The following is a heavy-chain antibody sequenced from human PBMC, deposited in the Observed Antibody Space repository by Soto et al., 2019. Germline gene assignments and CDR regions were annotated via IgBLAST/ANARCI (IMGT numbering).Heavy chain of an antibody. J-gene: IGHJ4*02. CDR2: ISAYNGNT. CDR1: GYTFTSYG. D-gene: IGHD3-3*01. CDR3: ARTLNEWLLGLD. Sequence: ASVKVSCKASGYTFTSYGISWVRKAPGQGLEWMGWISAYNGNTNYAQKFQGRVTMTTDTSTSTAYMELRSLRSDDTAVYYCARTLNEWLLGLDWGQGTLVTVSS. V-gene: IGHV1-18*01.